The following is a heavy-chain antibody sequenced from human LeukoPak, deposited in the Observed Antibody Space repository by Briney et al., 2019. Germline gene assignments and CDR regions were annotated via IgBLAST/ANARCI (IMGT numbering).Heavy chain of an antibody. CDR1: GYSFIDYY. CDR2: INPKSGGT. J-gene: IGHJ4*02. V-gene: IGHV1-2*02. CDR3: APATMTFDY. D-gene: IGHD5-24*01. Sequence: ASVKVSCKASGYSFIDYYMHWVRQAPGQGLEWMGWINPKSGGTNYAQKFRDRVTMTTDTSISTAYMELSRLTSDDTAVYYCAPATMTFDYWGQGTLVTVSS.